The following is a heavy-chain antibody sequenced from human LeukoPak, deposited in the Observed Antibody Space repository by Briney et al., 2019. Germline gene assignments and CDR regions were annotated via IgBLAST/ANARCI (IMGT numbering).Heavy chain of an antibody. D-gene: IGHD3-9*01. J-gene: IGHJ6*02. CDR1: GYTFTGYY. Sequence: ASVKVSCKASGYTFTGYYMHWVRQAPGQGLEWMGWINPNSGGTNYAQKFQGRVTMTRDTSISTAYMELSRLRSDDTAVYYCAILTPTILDYYGMDVWGQGTTVTVPS. CDR3: AILTPTILDYYGMDV. CDR2: INPNSGGT. V-gene: IGHV1-2*02.